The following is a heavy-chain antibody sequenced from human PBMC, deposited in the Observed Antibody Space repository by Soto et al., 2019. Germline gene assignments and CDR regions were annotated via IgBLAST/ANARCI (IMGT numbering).Heavy chain of an antibody. CDR3: AKDYSSASIWRPYFDY. CDR2: ISGSGDST. J-gene: IGHJ4*02. CDR1: GFTFSNYA. Sequence: GGSLRLSCAASGFTFSNYAMIWVRQAPGTGLELVSGISGSGDSTYYADSVKGRFTISRDKSKNTMFLQMSSLRADDTAVYYCAKDYSSASIWRPYFDYWGQGTLVTVSS. D-gene: IGHD6-6*01. V-gene: IGHV3-23*01.